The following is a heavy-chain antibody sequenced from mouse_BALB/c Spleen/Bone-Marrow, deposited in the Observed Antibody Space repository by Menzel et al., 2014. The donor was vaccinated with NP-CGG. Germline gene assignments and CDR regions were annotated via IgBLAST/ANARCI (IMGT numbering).Heavy chain of an antibody. CDR3: ARLNYYGNLFV. Sequence: EGKLMESGGGLVQPGGSLKLSCAASGFDFSRYWMRLGRQAPGKGLEWIGEINPDSSTINYTPSLKDKFIISRDNAKNTPYLQMSKVRSEDTALYYCARLNYYGNLFVWGAGTTVTVSS. J-gene: IGHJ1*01. CDR2: INPDSSTI. CDR1: GFDFSRYW. V-gene: IGHV4-1*02. D-gene: IGHD1-1*01.